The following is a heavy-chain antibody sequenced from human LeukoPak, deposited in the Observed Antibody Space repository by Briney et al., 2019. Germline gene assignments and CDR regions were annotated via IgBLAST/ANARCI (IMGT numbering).Heavy chain of an antibody. J-gene: IGHJ4*02. D-gene: IGHD5-18*01. CDR3: ARWIQTRGGYY. V-gene: IGHV3-48*03. CDR1: GFTFSSYE. Sequence: GGSLRPSCAASGFTFSSYEMNWVRQAPGKGLEWVSYISSSGSTIYYADSVKGRFTISRDNAKNSLYLQMNSLRAEDTAVYYCARWIQTRGGYYWGQGTLVTVSS. CDR2: ISSSGSTI.